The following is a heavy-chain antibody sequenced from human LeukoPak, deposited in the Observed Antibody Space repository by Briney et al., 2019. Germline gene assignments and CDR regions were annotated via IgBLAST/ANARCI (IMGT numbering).Heavy chain of an antibody. V-gene: IGHV1-18*01. J-gene: IGHJ4*02. CDR1: GYTFTNYG. CDR3: AREYCSSTSCYVPYFDY. CDR2: IRTYSGNT. D-gene: IGHD2-2*01. Sequence: ASVKVSCKASGYTFTNYGITWVRQAPGQGLERMGWIRTYSGNTEYAQKFQGRVTMTTDTSTSTAYMELRSLRSDDTAVYYCAREYCSSTSCYVPYFDYWGQGTLVTVSS.